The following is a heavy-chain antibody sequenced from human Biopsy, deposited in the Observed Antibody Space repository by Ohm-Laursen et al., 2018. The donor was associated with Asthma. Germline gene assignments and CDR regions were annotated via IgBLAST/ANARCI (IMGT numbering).Heavy chain of an antibody. CDR3: ARGQKSAGDRWFDP. Sequence: ASVKVSCKASGYTFTGCHIHWMRQAPGQGLEWMGRINPNSGGTNYAQKFQGRVTMTRDTSISTAYMEVSRLRSDDTAVYYCARGQKSAGDRWFDPWGQETLVTVSS. CDR1: GYTFTGCH. CDR2: INPNSGGT. D-gene: IGHD6-13*01. J-gene: IGHJ5*02. V-gene: IGHV1-2*06.